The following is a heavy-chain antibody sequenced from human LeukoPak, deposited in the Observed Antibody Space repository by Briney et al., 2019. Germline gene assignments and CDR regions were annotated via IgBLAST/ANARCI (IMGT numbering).Heavy chain of an antibody. CDR3: ARVTLSEIVVFDI. J-gene: IGHJ3*02. D-gene: IGHD2-15*01. CDR2: ISSYNGNT. CDR1: GYTFTSYA. V-gene: IGHV1-18*01. Sequence: ASVKVSCKASGYTFTSYAITWVRQAPGQGLEWMGWISSYNGNTNYAQKLQGRATMTTETSTSTAYMELRSLRSDDTAVYYCARVTLSEIVVFDIWGQGTMVTVSS.